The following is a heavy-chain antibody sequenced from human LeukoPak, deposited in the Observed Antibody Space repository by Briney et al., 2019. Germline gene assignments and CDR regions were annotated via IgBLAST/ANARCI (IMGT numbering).Heavy chain of an antibody. Sequence: SETLSLTCSVSGGSISSSSSYWGWIRQPPGKGLEWIGSIYYSGSSFDNPALKSRVTISVDTSKNQFSLKLSSVTAADTAVYYCARDPWYYDSSGYYLSYFDLWGRGTLVTVSS. V-gene: IGHV4-39*02. D-gene: IGHD3-22*01. CDR1: GGSISSSSSY. CDR3: ARDPWYYDSSGYYLSYFDL. J-gene: IGHJ2*01. CDR2: IYYSGSS.